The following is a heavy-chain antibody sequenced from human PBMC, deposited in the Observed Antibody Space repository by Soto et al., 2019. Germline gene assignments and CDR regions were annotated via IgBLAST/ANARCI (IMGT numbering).Heavy chain of an antibody. V-gene: IGHV3-23*01. CDR2: VSANGGST. Sequence: GSLRLSCAASGFTFSSHVMTWVRQAPGKGLEWISSVSANGGSTYYADSVKGRFTISRDNSKDTLYLQMNNLRAEDTAVYYCAKPPDYNWNDYWGQGTLVTVSS. CDR3: AKPPDYNWNDY. D-gene: IGHD1-20*01. J-gene: IGHJ4*02. CDR1: GFTFSSHV.